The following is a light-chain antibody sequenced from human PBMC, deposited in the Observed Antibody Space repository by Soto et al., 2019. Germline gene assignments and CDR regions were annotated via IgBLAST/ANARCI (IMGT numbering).Light chain of an antibody. CDR1: QGISSY. CDR3: QQLNDYPIT. J-gene: IGKJ5*01. CDR2: AAS. V-gene: IGKV1-9*01. Sequence: IQLTQSPSSLSASVGDRVTITCRASQGISSYLAWDQQQPGNAPNLLIYAASTLQCGVPLRFSGSGSGTDFTLTISSLQPEECATYYWQQLNDYPITFGQGTRLEIK.